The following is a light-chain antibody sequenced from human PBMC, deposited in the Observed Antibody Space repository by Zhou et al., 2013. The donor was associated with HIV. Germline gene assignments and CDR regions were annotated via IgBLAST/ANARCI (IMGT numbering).Light chain of an antibody. J-gene: IGKJ1*01. CDR3: QHYDASSGK. CDR1: QGIRND. V-gene: IGKV1-17*01. Sequence: DIQMTQSPSSLSASVGDRVTITCRASQGIRNDLGWYQQKPGKAPKLLIYKASSLESGVPSRFSGGGSGTEFTLTISSLQPDDFATYYCQHYDASSGKFGPGTKVEVK. CDR2: KAS.